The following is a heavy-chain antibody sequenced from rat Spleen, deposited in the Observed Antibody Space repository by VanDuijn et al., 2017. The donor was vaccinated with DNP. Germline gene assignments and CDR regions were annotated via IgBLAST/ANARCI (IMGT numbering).Heavy chain of an antibody. V-gene: IGHV2S12*01. CDR3: TVMIRGTNWFAY. Sequence: QVQLKESGPGLVQPSQTLSLTCTVSGFSLTSYAVSWVRQPPGKGLEWNAVISSDGSTYYNSALKSRLSISRDTSKSKVFLKMNSLQTEDTAIYFCTVMIRGTNWFAYWGQGTLVTVSS. CDR2: ISSDGST. CDR1: GFSLTSYA. D-gene: IGHD4-3*01. J-gene: IGHJ3*01.